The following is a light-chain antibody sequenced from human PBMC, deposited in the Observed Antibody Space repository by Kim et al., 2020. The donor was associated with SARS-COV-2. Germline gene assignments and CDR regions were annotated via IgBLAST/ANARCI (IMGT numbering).Light chain of an antibody. Sequence: QSVIISCSGSRSNIVNNPVNCYQHVPGTDPKLLIYSNSDRPSGVPDRFTASKSDTSAALAISGLQSEDETTYYCAAWDESLDGFLVFGGGTQLTVL. CDR3: AAWDESLDGFLV. CDR1: RSNIVNNP. CDR2: SNS. V-gene: IGLV1-44*01. J-gene: IGLJ2*01.